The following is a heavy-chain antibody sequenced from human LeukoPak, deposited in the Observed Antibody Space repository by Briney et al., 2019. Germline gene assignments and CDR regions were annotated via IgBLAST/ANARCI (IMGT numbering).Heavy chain of an antibody. D-gene: IGHD2-21*02. CDR1: GYTLTELS. V-gene: IGHV1-24*01. CDR3: ATGPGVVVTRIDY. Sequence: ASVKVSCKVSGYTLTELSMHWVRQAPGKGREGVGGFDPEDGETIYAQTFQGTVTMTEDTSTDTAYMELSSLRSEDPAVYYCATGPGVVVTRIDYWGQGTLVTVSS. CDR2: FDPEDGET. J-gene: IGHJ4*02.